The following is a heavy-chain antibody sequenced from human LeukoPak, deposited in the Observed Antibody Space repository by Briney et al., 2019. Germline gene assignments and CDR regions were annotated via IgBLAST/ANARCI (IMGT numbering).Heavy chain of an antibody. CDR3: AREAYSSDWYGPDY. Sequence: GGSLRLSCAASGFTFSTYWMHWVRQAPGKGLVWVSRITSDGSVTIYGDGSGTTYADSVKGRFTISRDNAKNTLYLQMESLRAEDTAVYYCAREAYSSDWYGPDYWGQGTLVTVSA. J-gene: IGHJ4*02. D-gene: IGHD6-13*01. V-gene: IGHV3-74*01. CDR1: GFTFSTYW. CDR2: ITSDGSVTIYGDGSGT.